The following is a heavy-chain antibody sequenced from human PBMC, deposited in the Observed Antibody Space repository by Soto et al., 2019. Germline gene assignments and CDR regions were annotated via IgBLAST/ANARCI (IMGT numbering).Heavy chain of an antibody. Sequence: VQLVESGGGVVQPGRSLRLSCAASGFTFSDYAMHWVRQAPGKGLEWVAVVSHDGRNTHYADSVKGRFTVSRDSSKDTVSLEMHSRRAEDTAVYYCAKGGRQWLVTSDFNYWGQGALVTVSS. CDR3: AKGGRQWLVTSDFNY. V-gene: IGHV3-30*18. D-gene: IGHD6-19*01. CDR1: GFTFSDYA. J-gene: IGHJ4*02. CDR2: VSHDGRNT.